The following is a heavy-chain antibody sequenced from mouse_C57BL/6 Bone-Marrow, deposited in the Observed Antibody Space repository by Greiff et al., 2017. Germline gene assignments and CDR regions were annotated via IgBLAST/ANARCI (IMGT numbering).Heavy chain of an antibody. CDR1: GFTFSSYA. D-gene: IGHD2-12*01. CDR3: AREVTYDV. Sequence: EVQVVESGGGLVKPGGSLKLSCAASGFTFSSYAMSWVRQTPEKRLEWVATISDGGSYTYYPDNVKGRFTISRDNAKNNLYLQMSHLKSEDTAMYYCAREVTYDVWGTGTTVTVSS. J-gene: IGHJ1*03. V-gene: IGHV5-4*01. CDR2: ISDGGSYT.